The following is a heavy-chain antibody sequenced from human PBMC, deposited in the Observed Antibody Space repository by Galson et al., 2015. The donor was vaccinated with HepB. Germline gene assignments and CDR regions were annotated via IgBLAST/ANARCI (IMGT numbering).Heavy chain of an antibody. Sequence: SLRLSCAASGFTVSSNYMSWVRQAPGKGLEWVSYISSSSSTIYYADSVKGRFTISRDNAKNSLYLQMNSLRDEDTAVYYCARDSGQYCSSTSCIHFDYWGQGTLVTVSS. CDR1: GFTVSSNY. CDR2: ISSSSSTI. CDR3: ARDSGQYCSSTSCIHFDY. V-gene: IGHV3-48*02. J-gene: IGHJ4*02. D-gene: IGHD2-2*01.